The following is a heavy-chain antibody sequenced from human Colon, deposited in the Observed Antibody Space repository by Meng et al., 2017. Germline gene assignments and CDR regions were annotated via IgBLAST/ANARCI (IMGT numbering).Heavy chain of an antibody. CDR3: ARERLSSGWYGGRWFDP. J-gene: IGHJ5*02. D-gene: IGHD6-19*01. CDR1: GGSFSGYC. Sequence: QVQATEWGARLLKPSEALSLTCAVHGGSFSGYCWGWIRQPPGKGLEWIGEINHSGSTNYNPSLKSRVTISVDTSKNQFSLKLSSVTAADTAVYYCARERLSSGWYGGRWFDPWGQGTLVTVSS. V-gene: IGHV4-34*02. CDR2: INHSGST.